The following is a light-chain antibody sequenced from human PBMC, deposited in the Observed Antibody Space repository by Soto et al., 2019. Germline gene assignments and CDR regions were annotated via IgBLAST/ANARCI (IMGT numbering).Light chain of an antibody. CDR3: QQYNNWPGT. CDR1: QSVSSK. CDR2: GAS. V-gene: IGKV3-15*01. Sequence: IVLTQSPGTPAVPPEERATLSCRASQSVSSKLAWYQQKPGQAPRLLFYGASTGATGIPARFSGSGSETEFTLSISSLQSEDFAVYYCQQYNNWPGTFGQGTKV. J-gene: IGKJ1*01.